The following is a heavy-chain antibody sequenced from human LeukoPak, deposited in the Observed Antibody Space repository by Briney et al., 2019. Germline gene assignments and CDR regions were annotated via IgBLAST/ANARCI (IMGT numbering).Heavy chain of an antibody. CDR3: ARAAVAVDWFDP. J-gene: IGHJ5*02. CDR1: GFTVSSNY. CDR2: TYSGGST. D-gene: IGHD6-19*01. Sequence: GGSLRLSCAASGFTVSSNYMSWVRQAPGKGLEWVSVTYSGGSTYYADSVKGRFTISRDNSKNTLYLQMNSLRAEDTAVYYCARAAVAVDWFDPWGQGTMVTVSS. V-gene: IGHV3-66*02.